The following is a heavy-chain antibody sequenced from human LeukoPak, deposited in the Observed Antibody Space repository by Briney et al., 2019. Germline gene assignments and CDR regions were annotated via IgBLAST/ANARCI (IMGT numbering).Heavy chain of an antibody. CDR3: AKDSGSGGYFDY. CDR1: GFTFSDRY. D-gene: IGHD1-26*01. J-gene: IGHJ4*02. V-gene: IGHV3-72*01. CDR2: TSSKGNGYTT. Sequence: GGSLRLSCAASGFTFSDRYMDWVRQAPGKGLEWVGRTSSKGNGYTTYYAASVEGRFTISRDDSKNSLYLQMNSLNTEDTAVYYCAKDSGSGGYFDYWGQGTLVTVSS.